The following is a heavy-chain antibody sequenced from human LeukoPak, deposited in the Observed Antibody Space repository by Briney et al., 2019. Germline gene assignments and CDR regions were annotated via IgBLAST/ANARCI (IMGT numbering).Heavy chain of an antibody. CDR3: ARQAGGYSSGWYQFHFDY. D-gene: IGHD6-19*01. CDR1: SYIFTTYG. J-gene: IGHJ4*02. CDR2: INTYSGNT. V-gene: IGHV1-18*04. Sequence: GASVEVSCKASSYIFTTYGISWVRQAPGQGLEWMGWINTYSGNTNYAQKLQGRVTMTTDTSTSTAYMDLRSLRSDDTAVYYCARQAGGYSSGWYQFHFDYWGQGTLVTVSS.